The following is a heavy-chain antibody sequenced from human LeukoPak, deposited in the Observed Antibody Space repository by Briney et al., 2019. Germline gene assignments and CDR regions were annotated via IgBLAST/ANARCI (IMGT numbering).Heavy chain of an antibody. D-gene: IGHD6-19*01. J-gene: IGHJ6*03. CDR3: ARRSRPPDYSSGWYLGRGYYYYYYMDV. V-gene: IGHV4-4*07. CDR2: IYTSGST. CDR1: GDSISSLF. Sequence: SETLSLTCTVSGDSISSLFLSWIRQPAGKGLEWIGRIYTSGSTNYNPSLKSRVTISVDTSKNQFSLKLSSVTAADTAVYYCARRSRPPDYSSGWYLGRGYYYYYYMDVWGKGTTVTISS.